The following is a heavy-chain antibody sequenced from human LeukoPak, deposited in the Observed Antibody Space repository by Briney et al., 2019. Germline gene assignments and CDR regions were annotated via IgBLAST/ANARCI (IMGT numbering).Heavy chain of an antibody. V-gene: IGHV1-8*03. CDR3: ARGLAARPPEYYMDV. D-gene: IGHD6-6*01. CDR2: MNPNSGNT. CDR1: GYTFTSYD. Sequence: ASVKVSCKASGYTFTSYDINWVRQATGQGLEWMGWMNPNSGNTGYAQKFQGRVTITRNTSISTAYMELSSLRSEDTAVYYCARGLAARPPEYYMDVWGKGTTVTVSS. J-gene: IGHJ6*03.